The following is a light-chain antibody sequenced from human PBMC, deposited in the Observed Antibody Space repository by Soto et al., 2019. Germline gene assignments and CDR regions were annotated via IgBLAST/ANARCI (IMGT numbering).Light chain of an antibody. Sequence: SYELTQPPSVSVAPGQTATITCGGPNIGSRSVHWYQLKPRQAPVLVVFDDSDRPSGIPERFSGSNSGNTATLTITGLQSEDEAAYYCAAWDDSLSGVVFGGGTQLTVL. J-gene: IGLJ2*01. V-gene: IGLV3-21*02. CDR1: NIGSRS. CDR2: DDS. CDR3: AAWDDSLSGVV.